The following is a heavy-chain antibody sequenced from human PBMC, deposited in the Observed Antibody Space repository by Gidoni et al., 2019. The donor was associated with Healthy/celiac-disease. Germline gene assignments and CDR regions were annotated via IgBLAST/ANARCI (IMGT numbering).Heavy chain of an antibody. V-gene: IGHV4-4*07. CDR2: IYTSGST. J-gene: IGHJ3*02. CDR1: VGSISSYY. Sequence: QVQLQESGPGLVKPSETLSLTCTVPVGSISSYYWSWIRQPAGKGLEWIGRIYTSGSTNYNPSLKSRVTMSVDTSKNQFSLKLSSVTAADTAVYYCARDRVAAAGTRDAFDIWGQGTMVTVSS. CDR3: ARDRVAAAGTRDAFDI. D-gene: IGHD6-13*01.